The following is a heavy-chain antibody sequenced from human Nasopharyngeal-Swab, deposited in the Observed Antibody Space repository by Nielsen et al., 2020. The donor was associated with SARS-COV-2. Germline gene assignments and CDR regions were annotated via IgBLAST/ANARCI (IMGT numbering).Heavy chain of an antibody. CDR3: ATYDSSGYYYVNDY. Sequence: SVKVSCKASGGTFSSYAISWVRQAPGQGLEWMGGIIPIFGTANYAQKFQGRVTITADESTSTAYMELSSLRSDDTAVYYCATYDSSGYYYVNDYWGQGTLVTVSS. J-gene: IGHJ4*02. CDR1: GGTFSSYA. D-gene: IGHD3-22*01. V-gene: IGHV1-69*13. CDR2: IIPIFGTA.